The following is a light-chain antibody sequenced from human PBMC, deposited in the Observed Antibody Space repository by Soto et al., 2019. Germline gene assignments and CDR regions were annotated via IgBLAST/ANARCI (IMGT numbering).Light chain of an antibody. Sequence: QSALTQPRSVSGSPGQSVTISCTGTSSDVGGYNYVSWYQQHPGKAPKLMIYDVSKRPSGVPDRFSGSKSGNTASLAISGLQAEDEADYYCCSYAGSHYVFGTGTKLTV. CDR3: CSYAGSHYV. CDR2: DVS. J-gene: IGLJ1*01. V-gene: IGLV2-11*01. CDR1: SSDVGGYNY.